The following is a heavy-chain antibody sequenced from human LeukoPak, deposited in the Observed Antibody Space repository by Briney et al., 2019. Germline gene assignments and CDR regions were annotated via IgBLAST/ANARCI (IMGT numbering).Heavy chain of an antibody. D-gene: IGHD2-15*01. CDR2: ISGSGGST. CDR3: AKDPHSPYCSGGSCYSDY. Sequence: GGSLRLSCAASGFTFSSYAMSWVRQAPGKGLERVSAISGSGGSTYYADSVKGRFTISRDNSKNTLYLQMNSPRAEDTAVYYCAKDPHSPYCSGGSCYSDYWGQGTLVTVSS. V-gene: IGHV3-23*01. J-gene: IGHJ4*02. CDR1: GFTFSSYA.